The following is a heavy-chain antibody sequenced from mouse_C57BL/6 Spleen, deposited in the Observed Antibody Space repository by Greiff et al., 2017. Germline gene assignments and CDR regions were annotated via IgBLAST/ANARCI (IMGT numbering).Heavy chain of an antibody. D-gene: IGHD1-1*01. CDR3: ARSLFITTVVARDY. Sequence: VQLQQSGPELVKPGASVKISCKASGYAFSSSWMNWVKQRPGKGLEWIGRIYPGDGDTNYNGKFKGKATLTADKSSSTAYMQLSSLTSEDSAVYFCARSLFITTVVARDYWGQGTTLTVSS. V-gene: IGHV1-82*01. CDR2: IYPGDGDT. J-gene: IGHJ2*01. CDR1: GYAFSSSW.